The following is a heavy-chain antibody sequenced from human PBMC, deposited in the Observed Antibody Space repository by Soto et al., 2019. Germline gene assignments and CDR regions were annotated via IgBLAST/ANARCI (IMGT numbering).Heavy chain of an antibody. CDR3: VRSKGEYSYAPPFDS. J-gene: IGHJ4*02. CDR1: GFTFDDYA. Sequence: EVQLEESGGALVQPGRSLRLSCAASGFTFDDYAMYWVRQVLGKGLEWVSSISWNSGNIGYADSVKGRFTTSRDNAENSFYMQMNSLRPEDTSLYYGVRSKGEYSYAPPFDSWGQGTLVTFSS. CDR2: ISWNSGNI. V-gene: IGHV3-9*01. D-gene: IGHD4-17*01.